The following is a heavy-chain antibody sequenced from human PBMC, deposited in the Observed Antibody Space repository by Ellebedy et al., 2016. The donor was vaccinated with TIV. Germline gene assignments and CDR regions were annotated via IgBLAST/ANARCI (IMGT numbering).Heavy chain of an antibody. V-gene: IGHV3-30*03. D-gene: IGHD3-22*01. CDR2: ISYDGSNK. CDR1: GFTFNSYG. Sequence: GESLKISCAASGFTFNSYGMHWVRQAPGKGLEWVAVISYDGSNKYYADSVKGRFTISRDNSKNTLYLQMNSLKIEDTAVYYCAREWLLELKGPYGGGPVDYWGQGTLVTVSS. CDR3: AREWLLELKGPYGGGPVDY. J-gene: IGHJ4*02.